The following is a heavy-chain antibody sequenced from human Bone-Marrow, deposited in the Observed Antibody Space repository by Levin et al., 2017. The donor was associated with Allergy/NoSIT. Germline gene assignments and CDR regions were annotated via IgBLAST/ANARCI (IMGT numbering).Heavy chain of an antibody. CDR2: IDGRGTT. V-gene: IGHV4-59*11. Sequence: SQTLSLTCTVSGGSISDRYWGWVRQPPEKGLEWIGYIDGRGTTSYNPSLKSRVTISADTSKNQFSLKLTSVTAADTAMYYCARDGGGPNPWFDPWGQGTLVTVSS. D-gene: IGHD3-16*01. CDR3: ARDGGGPNPWFDP. CDR1: GGSISDRY. J-gene: IGHJ5*02.